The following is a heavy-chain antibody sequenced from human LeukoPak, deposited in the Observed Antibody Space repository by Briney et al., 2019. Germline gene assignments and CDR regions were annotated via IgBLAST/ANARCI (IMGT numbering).Heavy chain of an antibody. CDR1: GFTFSNAW. V-gene: IGHV3-23*01. CDR3: AKSQINGYCSGGSCSIFDF. Sequence: GGSLRLSCAASGFTFSNAWMSWVRQAPGKGLEWVSAITGSGGNSYYADSVKGRFTISRDNSKNTLYLQMSSLRAEDTAIYYCAKSQINGYCSGGSCSIFDFWGQGTLVTVSS. CDR2: ITGSGGNS. J-gene: IGHJ4*02. D-gene: IGHD2-15*01.